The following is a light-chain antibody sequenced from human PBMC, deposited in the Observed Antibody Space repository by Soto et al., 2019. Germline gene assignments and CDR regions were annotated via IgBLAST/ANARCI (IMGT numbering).Light chain of an antibody. CDR3: GSYTSTTTLV. V-gene: IGLV2-14*01. CDR1: XXXVGAYNY. J-gene: IGLJ2*01. CDR2: DVS. Sequence: QSALTQPXXVSGSPGQSXXXSCXXTXXXVGAYNYVSWYQQHPGKAPKLIIYDVSSRPSGVSSRXXGSKSGNTASLTISGLQPEDEADYYCGSYTSTTTLVFGGGTKLTVL.